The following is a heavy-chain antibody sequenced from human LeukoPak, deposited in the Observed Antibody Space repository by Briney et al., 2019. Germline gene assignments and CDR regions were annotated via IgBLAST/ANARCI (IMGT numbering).Heavy chain of an antibody. D-gene: IGHD4-17*01. CDR1: GFTFSSFW. V-gene: IGHV3-7*01. CDR3: ARGGYSDFYFDY. J-gene: IGHJ4*02. Sequence: GGSLRLSCAASGFTFSSFWMTWVRQAPGKGLEWVASIKHDGSEKYYVDSVKGRFTISRDNAKNSLYLQMNSLRDEDTAVYYCARGGYSDFYFDYWGQGTLVTVSS. CDR2: IKHDGSEK.